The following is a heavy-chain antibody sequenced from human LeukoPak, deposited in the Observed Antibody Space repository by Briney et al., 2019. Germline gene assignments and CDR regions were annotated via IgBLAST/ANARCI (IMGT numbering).Heavy chain of an antibody. J-gene: IGHJ4*02. CDR3: ARAHGDYDGYFDY. D-gene: IGHD4-17*01. CDR1: GGSISSYY. CDR2: IYHSGST. V-gene: IGHV4-59*12. Sequence: SETLSLTCTVSGGSISSYYWSWIRQPPGKGLEWIGYIYHSGSTYYNPSLKSRVTISVDRSKNQFSLKLSSVTAADTAVYYCARAHGDYDGYFDYWGQGTLVTVSS.